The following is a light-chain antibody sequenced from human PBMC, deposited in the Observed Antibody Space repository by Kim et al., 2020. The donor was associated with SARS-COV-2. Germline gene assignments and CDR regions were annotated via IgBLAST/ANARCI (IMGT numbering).Light chain of an antibody. CDR1: QSLRQSDGNNY. CDR2: LGS. J-gene: IGKJ1*01. Sequence: EIVMIQSPLSLPVTPGEPASISCRSSQSLRQSDGNNYLDWYLQKPGQSPQLLISLGSHRASGVPDRFSGSGSGTDFTLKISRVEAEDVGLYYCMQALHSPTFGQGTKVDIK. V-gene: IGKV2-28*01. CDR3: MQALHSPT.